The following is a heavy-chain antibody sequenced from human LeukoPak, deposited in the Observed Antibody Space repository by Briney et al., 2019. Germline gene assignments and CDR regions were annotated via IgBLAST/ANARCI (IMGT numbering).Heavy chain of an antibody. CDR2: ISGSGGYT. CDR3: AKTTGTTKAPEDY. Sequence: GGSLRLSCAASGFTFSSYAMSWVRQAPGKGLEWVSGISGSGGYTYYADSVKGRVTISRDNSKNTLYLQMNSLRAEDTAVYYCAKTTGTTKAPEDYWGQGTMGTVSS. V-gene: IGHV3-23*01. CDR1: GFTFSSYA. D-gene: IGHD1-1*01. J-gene: IGHJ3*01.